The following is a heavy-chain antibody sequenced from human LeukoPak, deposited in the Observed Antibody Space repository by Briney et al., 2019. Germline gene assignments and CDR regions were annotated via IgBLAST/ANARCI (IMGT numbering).Heavy chain of an antibody. CDR2: ISWNSRNI. J-gene: IGHJ5*02. D-gene: IGHD6-19*01. CDR3: AKETVARARLGFNCFDP. CDR1: GFTFDDYA. V-gene: IGHV3-9*01. Sequence: GGSLRLSCAASGFTFDDYAMHWVRQAPGKGLEWVSGISWNSRNIDYADSVKGRFTIPRDNAKNSLYLQMNSLRPEDTALYYCAKETVARARLGFNCFDPWGQGTLVTVSS.